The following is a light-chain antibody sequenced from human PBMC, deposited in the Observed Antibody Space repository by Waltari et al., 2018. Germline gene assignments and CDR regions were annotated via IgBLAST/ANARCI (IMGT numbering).Light chain of an antibody. CDR3: LQDYIYPWT. CDR1: QRISTW. Sequence: DIQMTQSPSTLSASVGDRVIITCRASQRISTWLAWYQHKPGKAPKLLISQASNLESGVPSRFSGSGSGTEFTLTISSLQPEDFATYYCLQDYIYPWTFGQGTKVEIQ. V-gene: IGKV1-5*03. J-gene: IGKJ1*01. CDR2: QAS.